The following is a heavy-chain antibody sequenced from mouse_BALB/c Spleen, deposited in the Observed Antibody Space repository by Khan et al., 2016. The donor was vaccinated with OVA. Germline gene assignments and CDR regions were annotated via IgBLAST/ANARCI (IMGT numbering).Heavy chain of an antibody. CDR3: ERHNYVHFAY. CDR1: GFTFSTYA. V-gene: IGHV5-9-3*01. CDR2: INSGGDYT. J-gene: IGHJ3*01. D-gene: IGHD2-1*01. Sequence: EVELVESGGGLVKPGGPLKLSCAASGFTFSTYAVSWVRQTPEKRLEWVATINSGGDYTYYPDSVKGRFTISRDNAKNTLYLQMSSLRSEDSARYYCERHNYVHFAYWGQGTLVTVSA.